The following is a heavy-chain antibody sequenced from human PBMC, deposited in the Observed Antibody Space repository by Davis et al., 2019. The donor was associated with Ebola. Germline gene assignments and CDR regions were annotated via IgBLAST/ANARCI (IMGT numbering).Heavy chain of an antibody. J-gene: IGHJ4*02. Sequence: PGGSLRPSCAASGFTFSNYAMHWVRQAPGRGLAWVAVVPHSEREKFYADSVKGRFTISRDNSENTLYLQMNSLTADDTAVYYCARAVFHEVLDYWGQGTPVTVSS. CDR3: ARAVFHEVLDY. D-gene: IGHD3-3*01. CDR1: GFTFSNYA. V-gene: IGHV3-30*04. CDR2: VPHSEREK.